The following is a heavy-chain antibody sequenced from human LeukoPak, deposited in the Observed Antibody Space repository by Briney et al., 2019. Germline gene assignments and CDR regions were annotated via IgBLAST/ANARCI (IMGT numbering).Heavy chain of an antibody. J-gene: IGHJ4*02. V-gene: IGHV1-69*05. CDR2: IIPIFGKP. D-gene: IGHD6-19*01. Sequence: GAPVKVSCKASGDTLDNYALSWVRQSPGQGPEWMGGIIPIFGKPKYAQKFQGRATFTTDESTSTIHLELTSLRSEDTAVYYCASGDVGITTQSGIASGWIFDYWGQGTLVTVSS. CDR3: ASGDVGITTQSGIASGWIFDY. CDR1: GDTLDNYA.